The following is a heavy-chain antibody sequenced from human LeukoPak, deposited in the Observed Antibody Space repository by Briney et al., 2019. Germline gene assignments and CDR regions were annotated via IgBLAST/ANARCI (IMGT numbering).Heavy chain of an antibody. J-gene: IGHJ4*02. D-gene: IGHD3-10*01. CDR3: ARFGPGGFRAFGY. CDR2: IYYSGST. CDR1: GGSISSYY. Sequence: SETLSLTCTVSGGSISSYYWSWIRQPPGKGLEWIGYIYYSGSTNYNPSLKSRVTISVDTSKNQFSLKLSSVTAADTAVYYCARFGPGGFRAFGYWGQGTLVTVSS. V-gene: IGHV4-59*01.